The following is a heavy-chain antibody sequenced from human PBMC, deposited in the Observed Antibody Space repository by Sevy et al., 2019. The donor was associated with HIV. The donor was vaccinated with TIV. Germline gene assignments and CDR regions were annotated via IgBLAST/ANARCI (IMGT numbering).Heavy chain of an antibody. CDR1: GFSFRSYW. Sequence: GGSLRLSCVASGFSFRSYWMTWVRQAPGKGLERVANIYQDGSEMYYVDSVNGRFTICRDNAKNSLYLQMNSLRVDNTAVYYSAREGSYGDYRLSYYYGMDLWGQGTTVTVSS. V-gene: IGHV3-7*01. CDR3: AREGSYGDYRLSYYYGMDL. D-gene: IGHD4-17*01. J-gene: IGHJ6*02. CDR2: IYQDGSEM.